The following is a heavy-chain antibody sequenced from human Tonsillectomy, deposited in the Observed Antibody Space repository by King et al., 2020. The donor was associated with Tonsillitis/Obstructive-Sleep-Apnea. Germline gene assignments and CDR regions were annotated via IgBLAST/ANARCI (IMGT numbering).Heavy chain of an antibody. D-gene: IGHD3-22*01. CDR1: GYSFTTYW. J-gene: IGHJ3*02. CDR3: AGYYDSSGYSLGAFDI. Sequence: VQLVESGAEVKKPGESLKISCKASGYSFTTYWIAWVRQMPGKGLEWMGIIYPGDSDTRYSPSFQGQVTISADKSISTAYLQWSSLKASDTAMYYCAGYYDSSGYSLGAFDIWGQGTVVTVSS. V-gene: IGHV5-51*01. CDR2: IYPGDSDT.